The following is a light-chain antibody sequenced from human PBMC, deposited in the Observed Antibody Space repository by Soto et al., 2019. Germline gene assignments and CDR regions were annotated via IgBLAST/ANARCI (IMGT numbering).Light chain of an antibody. Sequence: PATLSVSQEDRATLSCRASQSVSTNLAWYQQKPGQAPRLLIYDASNVATGIPARFSGSGSGTDFTLTISSLGPEDFAIYHCQQRSMLPSSFGQGTRLEIK. J-gene: IGKJ5*01. CDR1: QSVSTN. CDR2: DAS. V-gene: IGKV3-11*01. CDR3: QQRSMLPSS.